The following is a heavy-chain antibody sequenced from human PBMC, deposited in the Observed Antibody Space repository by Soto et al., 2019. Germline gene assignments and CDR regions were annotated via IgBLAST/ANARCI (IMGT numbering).Heavy chain of an antibody. CDR2: TRNKVNSYTT. Sequence: EVQLVESGGGLVQPGGSLRLSCAAAGFTISDYYMDWVRQAPGMGLEWVARTRNKVNSYTTAYAASVKGRFTISRGCSKNSDHQLMNSMDTEATAVYYCARCGSAVWRYFDSWGQGTLVTVSS. CDR1: GFTISDYY. D-gene: IGHD2-21*01. V-gene: IGHV3-72*01. CDR3: ARCGSAVWRYFDS. J-gene: IGHJ4*02.